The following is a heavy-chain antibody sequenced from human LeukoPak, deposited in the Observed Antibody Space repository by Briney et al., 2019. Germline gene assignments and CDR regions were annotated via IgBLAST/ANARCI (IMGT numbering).Heavy chain of an antibody. D-gene: IGHD3-16*02. CDR1: GYTFTDYY. J-gene: IGHJ4*02. Sequence: ASVTVSCKASGYTFTDYYMHWVRQAPGQGLAWMGWINHNSGGTNYTQKFQGRVTMTRDTSISTAYMELSRLRADDTAVYYCARVYDYVWVSYRHEALSYWGQGTLVTVSS. CDR3: ARVYDYVWVSYRHEALSY. CDR2: INHNSGGT. V-gene: IGHV1-2*02.